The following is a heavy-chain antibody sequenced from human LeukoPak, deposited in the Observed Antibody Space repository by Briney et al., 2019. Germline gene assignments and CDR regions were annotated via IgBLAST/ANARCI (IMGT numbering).Heavy chain of an antibody. Sequence: PGGSLRLSCAASGFTFRSYEMNWVRQAPGKGRQWVSYIDSGRGSSTNYADSVKGRFNISRDNAKNTLYLKMNSLRAGDTAVYYCARDRGTMSGDAFDIWGQGTMVTVSS. CDR3: ARDRGTMSGDAFDI. CDR1: GFTFRSYE. V-gene: IGHV3-48*03. D-gene: IGHD3-22*01. CDR2: IDSGRGSST. J-gene: IGHJ3*02.